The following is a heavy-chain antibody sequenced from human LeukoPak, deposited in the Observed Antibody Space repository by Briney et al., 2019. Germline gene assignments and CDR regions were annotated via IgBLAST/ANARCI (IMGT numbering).Heavy chain of an antibody. D-gene: IGHD5-12*01. CDR3: ASRGYDFFY. Sequence: TGGSLRLSCAASGFTFSSHWMHWVRQAPGKGLVWVSRINSDGSSTSYADSVKGRFTISRDNAKNTLHLQMNSLRAEDTAVYYCASRGYDFFYWGQGTLVTVSS. CDR2: INSDGSST. J-gene: IGHJ4*02. CDR1: GFTFSSHW. V-gene: IGHV3-74*01.